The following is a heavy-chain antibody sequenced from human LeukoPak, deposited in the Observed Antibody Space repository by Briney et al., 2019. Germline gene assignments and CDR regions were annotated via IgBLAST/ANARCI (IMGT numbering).Heavy chain of an antibody. Sequence: SVKVSCKASGGTFSSYAISWVRQAPGQGLEWMGGIIPIFGTANYAQKFQGRVTITADESTSTAYMELSSLRSEDTAVYYRARDPTRELKQQLVREAGDDYWGQGTLVTVSS. CDR3: ARDPTRELKQQLVREAGDDY. D-gene: IGHD6-13*01. CDR1: GGTFSSYA. CDR2: IIPIFGTA. J-gene: IGHJ4*02. V-gene: IGHV1-69*13.